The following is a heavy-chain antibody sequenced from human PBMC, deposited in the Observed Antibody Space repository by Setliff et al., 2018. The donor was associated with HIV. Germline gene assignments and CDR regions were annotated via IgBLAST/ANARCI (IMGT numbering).Heavy chain of an antibody. V-gene: IGHV4-59*01. CDR1: GGSIISYY. J-gene: IGHJ4*02. CDR3: ARDRLDGYNSGFDY. D-gene: IGHD5-12*01. CDR2: IYYSGST. Sequence: PSETLSLTCTVSGGSIISYYWSWIRRPPGKGLEWIGYIYYSGSTTYNPSLKSRVTISVDTSKNQFSLKLSSVTAADTAVYYCARDRLDGYNSGFDYWGQGTLVTVSS.